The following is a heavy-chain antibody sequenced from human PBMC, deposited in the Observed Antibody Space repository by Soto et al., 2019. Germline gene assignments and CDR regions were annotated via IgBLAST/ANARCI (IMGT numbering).Heavy chain of an antibody. CDR2: IYYSGST. Sequence: QVQLQESGPGLVKPSETLSLTCTVSGGSVSSGSYYWSWIRQPPGKGLEWIGYIYYSGSTNYNPSLKSRVTISVDTSKNQLSLKLSSVTAADTAVYYCARDGALGIQLWYYGMDVWGQGTTVTVSS. CDR1: GGSVSSGSYY. J-gene: IGHJ6*02. CDR3: ARDGALGIQLWYYGMDV. V-gene: IGHV4-61*01. D-gene: IGHD5-18*01.